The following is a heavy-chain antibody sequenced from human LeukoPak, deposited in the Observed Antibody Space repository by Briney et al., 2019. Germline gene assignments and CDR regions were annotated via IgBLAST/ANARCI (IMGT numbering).Heavy chain of an antibody. CDR2: INPNSGGT. CDR1: GYTFTGYY. V-gene: IGHV1-2*02. J-gene: IGHJ5*02. Sequence: ASVKVSCKASGYTFTGYYMHWVRQAPGQGLEWMGWINPNSGGTNYAQKFQGRVTMTRDTSISTAYMELSRLRSDDTAVYYCARGYCSGDCYSHNWFDPWGQGTLVTVSS. D-gene: IGHD2-21*01. CDR3: ARGYCSGDCYSHNWFDP.